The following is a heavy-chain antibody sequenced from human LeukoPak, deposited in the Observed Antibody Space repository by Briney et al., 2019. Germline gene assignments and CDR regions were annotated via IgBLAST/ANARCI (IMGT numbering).Heavy chain of an antibody. J-gene: IGHJ5*02. D-gene: IGHD4-17*01. CDR3: ARAVTRTGGLDP. V-gene: IGHV4-61*01. CDR1: GGSVSSGSYY. CDR2: IYYSGST. Sequence: SETLSLTCTVSGGSVSSGSYYWSWIRQPPGKGLEWIGYIYYSGSTNYNPSLKSRVTISVDTSKNQFSLKLSSVTAADTAVYYCARAVTRTGGLDPWGQGTLVTVSS.